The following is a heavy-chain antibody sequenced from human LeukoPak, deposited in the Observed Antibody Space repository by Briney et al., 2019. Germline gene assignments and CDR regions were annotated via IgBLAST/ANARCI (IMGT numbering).Heavy chain of an antibody. CDR1: GYSCTSQD. D-gene: IGHD2-2*02. J-gene: IGHJ4*02. CDR3: TLYNY. Sequence: ASVKVSCKTSGYSCTSQDMHWVRQAPGQSLGWMGCINPGNGDTKYSQEFQGRVTITRDTSATTAYMELSSLRSDDMAVYYCTLYNYWGQGTLVTVSS. CDR2: INPGNGDT. V-gene: IGHV1-3*03.